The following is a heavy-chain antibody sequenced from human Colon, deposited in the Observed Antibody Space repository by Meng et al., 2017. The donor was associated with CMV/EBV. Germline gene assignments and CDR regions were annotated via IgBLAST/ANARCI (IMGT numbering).Heavy chain of an antibody. D-gene: IGHD2-21*01. V-gene: IGHV3-23*01. Sequence: GESLKISCAASGFTFNRNSMSWVRQAPGKGLEWVSGINGVGDTTYYADSVKGRFTISRDNSKNTLYLRMIDLRAEDTAMYYCAKDRAYCGSFSCSPNYFDGWGQGHLVTVSS. CDR1: GFTFNRNS. J-gene: IGHJ4*02. CDR3: AKDRAYCGSFSCSPNYFDG. CDR2: INGVGDTT.